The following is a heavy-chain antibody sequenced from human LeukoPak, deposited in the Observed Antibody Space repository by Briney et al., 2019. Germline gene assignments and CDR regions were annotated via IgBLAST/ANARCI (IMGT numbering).Heavy chain of an antibody. Sequence: PSETLSLTCTVSGGSIGSYYWNWIRQSAGGGLEWIGRIYATGSSNYNPSPQSRVTMSVDTSKNQFSLKVNSVTATDTATYYCARGNPYSSGWSFDSWGQGTQVTVSS. CDR3: ARGNPYSSGWSFDS. D-gene: IGHD6-19*01. J-gene: IGHJ4*02. V-gene: IGHV4-4*07. CDR1: GGSIGSYY. CDR2: IYATGSS.